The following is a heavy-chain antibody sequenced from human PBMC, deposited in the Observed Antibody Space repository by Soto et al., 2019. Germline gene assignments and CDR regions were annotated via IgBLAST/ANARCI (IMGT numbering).Heavy chain of an antibody. CDR3: ARQDTAMVKGYYYYGMDV. J-gene: IGHJ6*01. Sequence: GXSVKVACKASGYPFTSYARHWVRQAPGQRLEWMGWINAGNGNTKYSQKFQGRVTITRDTSASTAYMELSSLRSEDTAVYYCARQDTAMVKGYYYYGMDVWGQGTTVTVSS. CDR2: INAGNGNT. CDR1: GYPFTSYA. V-gene: IGHV1-3*01. D-gene: IGHD5-18*01.